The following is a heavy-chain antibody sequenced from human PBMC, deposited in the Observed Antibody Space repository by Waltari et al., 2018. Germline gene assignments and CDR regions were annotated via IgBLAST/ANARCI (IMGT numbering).Heavy chain of an antibody. CDR2: IKGEGGGR. D-gene: IGHD2-2*01. J-gene: IGHJ5*02. CDR3: TRTRYCSTTSCQVDWFDP. V-gene: IGHV3-74*01. Sequence: EVQLVESGGGLVQPGGSLRLSCAASGFTFSSHWMHWVRQAPGKGLVWVSSIKGEGGGRSYADSVKGRFTISRDNANNTLYLQMNSRRAEDTAVYYCTRTRYCSTTSCQVDWFDPWGQGTLVTVSS. CDR1: GFTFSSHW.